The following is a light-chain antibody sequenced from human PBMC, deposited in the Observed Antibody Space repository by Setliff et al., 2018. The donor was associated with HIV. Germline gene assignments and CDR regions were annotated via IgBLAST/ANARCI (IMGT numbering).Light chain of an antibody. J-gene: IGLJ3*02. CDR1: TGAVTNDHY. CDR2: DTS. V-gene: IGLV7-46*01. CDR3: LLSYSATFWM. Sequence: QAVVTQEPSLTVSPGGTLTLTRASSTGAVTNDHYPYWFQQKPGQAPRTLIYDTSNKHSWTPARFSGSLLGGKAALTLSGAQPEDEADYYCLLSYSATFWMFGGGTKVTVL.